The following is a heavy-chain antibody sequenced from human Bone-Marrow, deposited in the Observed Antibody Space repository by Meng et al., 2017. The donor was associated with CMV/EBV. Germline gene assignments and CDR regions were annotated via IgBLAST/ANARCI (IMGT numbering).Heavy chain of an antibody. V-gene: IGHV1-69*04. CDR3: AGSSASNGYGMDV. CDR1: GGTFSSYA. CDR2: IIPILGIA. D-gene: IGHD2-2*01. Sequence: SVKVSCKASGGTFSSYAISWVRQAPGQGLEWMGRIIPILGIANYAQKFQGRVTITADKSTSTAYMELSSLRSEDTAVYYCAGSSASNGYGMDVWGQGTTVTVSS. J-gene: IGHJ6*02.